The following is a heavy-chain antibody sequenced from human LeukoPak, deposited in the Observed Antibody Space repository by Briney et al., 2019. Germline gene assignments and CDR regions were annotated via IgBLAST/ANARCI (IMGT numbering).Heavy chain of an antibody. CDR3: AKGPRIAVADPYYFDY. CDR1: GFTFSSYA. J-gene: IGHJ4*02. Sequence: GGSLRLSCAASGFTFSSYAMSWVCQAPGKGLEWVSAISGSGGSTYYADSVKGRFTISRDNSKNTLYLQMNSLRAEDTAVYYCAKGPRIAVADPYYFDYWGQGTLVTVSS. CDR2: ISGSGGST. D-gene: IGHD6-19*01. V-gene: IGHV3-23*01.